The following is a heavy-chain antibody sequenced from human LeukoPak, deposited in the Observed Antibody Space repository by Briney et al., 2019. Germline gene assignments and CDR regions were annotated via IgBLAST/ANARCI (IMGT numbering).Heavy chain of an antibody. J-gene: IGHJ6*03. CDR2: IIPIFGTA. CDR1: GGTFSSYA. D-gene: IGHD4-11*01. CDR3: AGRCFTVTTTSYYYYYMDV. Sequence: GASVKVSCKASGGTFSSYAISWVRQAPGQGLEWMGGIIPIFGTANYAQKFQGRVTITTDESTSTAYMELSSLRSEDTAVYYCAGRCFTVTTTSYYYYYMDVWGKGTTVTVSS. V-gene: IGHV1-69*05.